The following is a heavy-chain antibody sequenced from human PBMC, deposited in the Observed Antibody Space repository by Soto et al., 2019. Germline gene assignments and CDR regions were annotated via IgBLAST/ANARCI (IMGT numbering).Heavy chain of an antibody. Sequence: PGESLKISCKGSGYTFTRNWIGWVRQMPGKGLEWMGIIFPIDSDTRYSPSSQGQVTISADNSISTAYLQWSSLKASDTAIYYCATQGGRDFNAFDVWGQGTTVTVSS. V-gene: IGHV5-51*01. CDR2: IFPIDSDT. D-gene: IGHD2-21*02. J-gene: IGHJ3*01. CDR1: GYTFTRNW. CDR3: ATQGGRDFNAFDV.